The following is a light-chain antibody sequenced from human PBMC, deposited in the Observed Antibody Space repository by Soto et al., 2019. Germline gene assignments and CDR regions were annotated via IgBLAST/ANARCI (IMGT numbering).Light chain of an antibody. Sequence: EIVMTQSPATLSVPPGERATLSCRASQSVSSNLAWYQQKPGQAPRLLIYGASARATGIPAKFCGSGSGTEFTLTISSLQSEDFAVYYCQQYNKWPRTFGQGTKVDIK. CDR2: GAS. V-gene: IGKV3D-15*01. CDR1: QSVSSN. J-gene: IGKJ1*01. CDR3: QQYNKWPRT.